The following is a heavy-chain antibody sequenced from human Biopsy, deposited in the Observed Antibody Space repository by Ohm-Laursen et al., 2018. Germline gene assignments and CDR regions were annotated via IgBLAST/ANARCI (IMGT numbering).Heavy chain of an antibody. CDR2: VYYTGST. Sequence: PPGTLSLTCPVSGDSISIYYWSWIRQPPGKGLEWIGYVYYTGSTDYNPSLQSRVTISVDTSKNHFSLRLRSVTPADTAIYYCARDRGFYSDRTVPGYFDLWGRGTLVTVSS. J-gene: IGHJ2*01. D-gene: IGHD3-22*01. V-gene: IGHV4-59*01. CDR1: GDSISIYY. CDR3: ARDRGFYSDRTVPGYFDL.